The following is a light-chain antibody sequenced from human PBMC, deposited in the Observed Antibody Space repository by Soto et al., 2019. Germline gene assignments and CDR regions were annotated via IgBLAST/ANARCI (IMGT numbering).Light chain of an antibody. Sequence: DIHMTQSPSSLAASVGDRVTITYRASQSISGYLNWYQQKPGKAPRLLIYATSNLQSGVPSRFSGSGSGTDFTLTISSLQPEDFATYYCQQSYSTPSITFGQGTRLETK. J-gene: IGKJ5*01. V-gene: IGKV1-39*01. CDR2: ATS. CDR1: QSISGY. CDR3: QQSYSTPSIT.